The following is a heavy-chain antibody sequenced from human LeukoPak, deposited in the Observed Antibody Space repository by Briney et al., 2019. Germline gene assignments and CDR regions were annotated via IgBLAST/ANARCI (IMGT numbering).Heavy chain of an antibody. CDR2: IYYSGST. D-gene: IGHD3-3*01. CDR3: ARCEQDTISFWYFDL. J-gene: IGHJ2*01. CDR1: GGSISSGDYY. Sequence: PSETLSPTCTVSGGSISSGDYYWSWIRQPPGKVLEWIGYIYYSGSTYYNPSLKSRVTISVDTSKNQFSLKLSSVTAADTAVYYCARCEQDTISFWYFDLWGRGTLVTVSS. V-gene: IGHV4-30-4*08.